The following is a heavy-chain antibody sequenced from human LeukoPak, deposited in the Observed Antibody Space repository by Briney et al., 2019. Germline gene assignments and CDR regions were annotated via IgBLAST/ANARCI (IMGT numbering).Heavy chain of an antibody. CDR2: IRSKAYGGTT. J-gene: IGHJ1*01. CDR3: TRDYDFWSGYRPRYFRH. CDR1: GFTFGDYA. D-gene: IGHD3-3*01. V-gene: IGHV3-49*03. Sequence: PGGSLRLSCTASGFTFGDYAMSWFRQAPGKGLEWVGFIRSKAYGGTTEYAASVKGRFTISRDDSKSIAYLQMNSLKTEDTAVYYCTRDYDFWSGYRPRYFRHWGQGTLVTVSS.